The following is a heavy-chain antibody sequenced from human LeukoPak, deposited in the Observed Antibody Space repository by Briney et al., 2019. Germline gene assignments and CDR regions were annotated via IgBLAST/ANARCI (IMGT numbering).Heavy chain of an antibody. CDR3: ARVGSGWEFDH. D-gene: IGHD6-19*01. CDR1: GFTVSSNY. Sequence: GGSLRLSCAASGFTVSSNYMSWVRQAPGKGLEWVSVIYTAGSTYYAGSVKGRFTISRDNSKKTLYLQMNSLRAEDTAVYYCARVGSGWEFDHWGQGTLVTVSS. V-gene: IGHV3-53*01. CDR2: IYTAGST. J-gene: IGHJ4*02.